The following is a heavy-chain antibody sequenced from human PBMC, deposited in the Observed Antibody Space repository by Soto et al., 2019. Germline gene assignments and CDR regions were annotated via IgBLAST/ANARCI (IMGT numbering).Heavy chain of an antibody. D-gene: IGHD3-3*01. V-gene: IGHV1-46*01. CDR1: GYTFTSYY. Sequence: GDSVKVSCKASGYTFTSYYMHWVRQAPGQGLEWMGIINPSGGSTSYAQKFQGRVTMTRDTSTSTVYMELSSLRSEDTAVYYCATPYQYYDFWRDYYYYGMDVWGQGPTVTVYS. J-gene: IGHJ6*02. CDR2: INPSGGST. CDR3: ATPYQYYDFWRDYYYYGMDV.